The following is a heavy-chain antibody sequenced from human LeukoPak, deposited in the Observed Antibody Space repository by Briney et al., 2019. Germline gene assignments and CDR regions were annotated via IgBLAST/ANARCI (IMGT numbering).Heavy chain of an antibody. CDR2: M. CDR3: AREIGSGSYYPPYFDY. D-gene: IGHD3-10*01. J-gene: IGHJ4*02. Sequence: MYYADSVKGRFTISRDNAKNSLYLQMNSLRAEDTAVYYCAREIGSGSYYPPYFDYWGQGTLVTVSS. V-gene: IGHV3-48*01.